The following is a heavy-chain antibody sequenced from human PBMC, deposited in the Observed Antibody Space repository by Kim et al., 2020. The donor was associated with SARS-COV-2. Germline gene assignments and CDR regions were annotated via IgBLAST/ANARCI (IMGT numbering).Heavy chain of an antibody. CDR2: IYYSGST. D-gene: IGHD3-3*01. V-gene: IGHV4-59*13. J-gene: IGHJ3*02. CDR1: GGSISSYY. Sequence: SETLSLTCTVSGGSISSYYWSWIRQPPGKGLEWIGYIYYSGSTNYNPSLKSRVTISVDTSKNQFSLKLSSVTAADTAVYYCARTLYDSGDAFDIWGQGTMVTVSS. CDR3: ARTLYDSGDAFDI.